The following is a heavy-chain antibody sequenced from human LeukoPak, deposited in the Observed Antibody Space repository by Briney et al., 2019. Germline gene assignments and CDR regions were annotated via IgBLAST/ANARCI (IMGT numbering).Heavy chain of an antibody. V-gene: IGHV6-1*01. D-gene: IGHD3-10*01. Sequence: SQTLSLTCAISGDSVSGSPAVWNWIRQSPSRGLEWLGRAYYRSKWYIDYAVSVKGRITITPDTSKNQCSLQLNSVTPEDTAVYYCARGAVRGGTNFDYRGQGTLVTVSS. J-gene: IGHJ4*02. CDR1: GDSVSGSPAV. CDR2: AYYRSKWYI. CDR3: ARGAVRGGTNFDY.